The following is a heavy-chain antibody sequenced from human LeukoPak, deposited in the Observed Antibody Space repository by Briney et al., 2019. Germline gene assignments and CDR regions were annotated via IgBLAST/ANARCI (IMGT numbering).Heavy chain of an antibody. CDR2: ISSGGSST. V-gene: IGHV3-74*01. J-gene: IGHJ4*02. CDR3: ARGSPVTFDY. D-gene: IGHD5-18*01. Sequence: GGSLRLSCAASGFTFSSNWMHWVRQAPGKGLVWVSRISSGGSSTSYADSVKGRFTISRDNAKNTLYLQMNSLRAEDTAVYYCARGSPVTFDYWGQGTLVTVSS. CDR1: GFTFSSNW.